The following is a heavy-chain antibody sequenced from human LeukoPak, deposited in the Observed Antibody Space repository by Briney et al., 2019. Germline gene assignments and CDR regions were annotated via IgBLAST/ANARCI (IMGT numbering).Heavy chain of an antibody. D-gene: IGHD3-10*01. CDR2: ISWDGGST. J-gene: IGHJ4*02. Sequence: GGSLRLSCAASGFTFDDYTMHWVRQAPGKGLEWVSLISWDGGSTYYADSVKGRFTISRDNSKNSLYLQMNSLRTKDTALYYCAKDGRNYFDYWGQGTLVTVSS. V-gene: IGHV3-43*01. CDR3: AKDGRNYFDY. CDR1: GFTFDDYT.